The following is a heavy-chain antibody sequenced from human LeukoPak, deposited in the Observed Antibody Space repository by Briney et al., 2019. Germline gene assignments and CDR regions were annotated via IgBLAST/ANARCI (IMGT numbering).Heavy chain of an antibody. V-gene: IGHV3-74*01. J-gene: IGHJ4*02. CDR1: GFTFSNYW. D-gene: IGHD3-16*01. Sequence: GGSLRLSCAATGFTFSNYWMHWVRQAPGKELVWVSRIKSDGSNTNYADSVKGRFTISRDNAKNTLYLQMNSLRAEDTAVYYCARFGSTTFADYWGQGTLVTVSS. CDR3: ARFGSTTFADY. CDR2: IKSDGSNT.